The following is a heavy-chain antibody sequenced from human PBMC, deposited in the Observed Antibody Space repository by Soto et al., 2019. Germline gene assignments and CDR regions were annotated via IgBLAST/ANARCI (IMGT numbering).Heavy chain of an antibody. Sequence: QVQLVQSGAEVKKPGASVKVSCKASGYTFTSYGISWVRQAPGQGLEWMGWISAYNGNTNYAQKLQGIVTMITDTSTSTGYMQVRRLRSDDTAVYYCARDFPHGDLPDKGMDVWGQGTTVSVSS. CDR1: GYTFTSYG. CDR2: ISAYNGNT. V-gene: IGHV1-18*01. CDR3: ARDFPHGDLPDKGMDV. J-gene: IGHJ6*02. D-gene: IGHD4-17*01.